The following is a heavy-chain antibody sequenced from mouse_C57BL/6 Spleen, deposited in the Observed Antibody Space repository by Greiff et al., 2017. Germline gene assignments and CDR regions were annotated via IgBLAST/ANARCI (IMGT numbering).Heavy chain of an antibody. V-gene: IGHV1-52*01. CDR3: AREAPGEAWFAY. CDR1: GYTFTSYW. J-gene: IGHJ3*01. Sequence: QVQLQQPGAELVRPGSSVKLSCKASGYTFTSYWMHWVKQRPIQGLEWIGNIDPSDSETHYNQKFKDKATLTVDKSSSTAYMQLSSLTSEDSAVYYCAREAPGEAWFAYWGQGTLVTVSA. CDR2: IDPSDSET.